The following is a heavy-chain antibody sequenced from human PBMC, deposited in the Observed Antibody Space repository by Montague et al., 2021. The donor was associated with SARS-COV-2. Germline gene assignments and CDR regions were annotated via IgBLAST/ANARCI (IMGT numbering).Heavy chain of an antibody. CDR1: GGSFSGYY. Sequence: SETLSLTCAVYGGSFSGYYWAWIRQSPGKGLEWIAEINDSGSTNXNFNPSLRSRVTISVDTSESQFSLKLSSVSAADTGVYYCARWDPQTLTMIGLRGKSASDYWGQGALVTVSS. V-gene: IGHV4-34*01. D-gene: IGHD4-23*01. J-gene: IGHJ4*02. CDR2: INDSGST. CDR3: ARWDPQTLTMIGLRGKSASDY.